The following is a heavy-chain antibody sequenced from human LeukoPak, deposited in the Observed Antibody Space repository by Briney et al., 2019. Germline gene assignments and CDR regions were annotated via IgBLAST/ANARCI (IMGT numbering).Heavy chain of an antibody. D-gene: IGHD6-19*01. J-gene: IGHJ4*02. CDR3: ARDPGYSSGWLDY. Sequence: SQTLSLTCTVSGGSISSGSYYWSWIRQPAGKGLEWIGRIYTSGSTNYNPSLKSRVTISVDTSKNQFSLKLSSVTAADTAVYYCARDPGYSSGWLDYWGQETLVTVSS. V-gene: IGHV4-61*02. CDR2: IYTSGST. CDR1: GGSISSGSYY.